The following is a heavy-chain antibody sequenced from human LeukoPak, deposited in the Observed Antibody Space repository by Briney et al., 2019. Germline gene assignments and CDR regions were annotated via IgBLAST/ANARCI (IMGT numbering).Heavy chain of an antibody. CDR3: ASSRSGGSCPSWFDP. CDR2: IYYSGST. D-gene: IGHD2-15*01. Sequence: SETLSLTCTVSGGSVSSGSYYWSWIRQPPGKGLEWIGYIYYSGSTNYNPSLKSRVTISVGTSKNQFSLKLSSVTAADTAVYYCASSRSGGSCPSWFDPWGQGTLVTVSS. CDR1: GGSVSSGSYY. J-gene: IGHJ5*02. V-gene: IGHV4-61*01.